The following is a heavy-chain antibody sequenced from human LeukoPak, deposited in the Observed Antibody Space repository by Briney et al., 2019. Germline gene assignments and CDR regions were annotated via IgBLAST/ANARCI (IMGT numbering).Heavy chain of an antibody. V-gene: IGHV3-48*03. CDR1: GFTFSSFE. CDR2: ISSSGSTI. Sequence: GGSWRLSGAASGFTFSSFEMNWVRQAPGKGREWVSYISSSGSTIYYADSVKGRFTISRDNAKNSLYLQMNSLRAEDTAVYYCASTTVVTPWDYWGQGTLVTVSS. CDR3: ASTTVVTPWDY. D-gene: IGHD4-23*01. J-gene: IGHJ4*02.